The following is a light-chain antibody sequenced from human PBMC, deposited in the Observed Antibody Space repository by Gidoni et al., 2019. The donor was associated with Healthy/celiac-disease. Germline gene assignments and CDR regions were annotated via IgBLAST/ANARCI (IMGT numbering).Light chain of an antibody. Sequence: SYELTHPPSVSVSPGQTASITCSGDKVGDKYACWYQQKPGQSPVLVIYQDSKRPSGIPERFSGSNSGNTATLTISGTQAMDEADYYCQAWDSSTVVVFGGGTKLTVL. J-gene: IGLJ2*01. V-gene: IGLV3-1*01. CDR3: QAWDSSTVVV. CDR1: KVGDKY. CDR2: QDS.